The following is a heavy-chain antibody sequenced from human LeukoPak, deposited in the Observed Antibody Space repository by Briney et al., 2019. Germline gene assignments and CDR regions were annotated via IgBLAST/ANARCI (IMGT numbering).Heavy chain of an antibody. J-gene: IGHJ4*02. V-gene: IGHV3-21*01. CDR3: ARGEDYYDSSGYPSPIDY. Sequence: GGSLRLSCAASGFTFSSYSMNWVRQAPGKGLEWVSSISSSSSYIYYADSVKGRFTISRDNAKNSLYLQMNSLRAEDTAVYYCARGEDYYDSSGYPSPIDYWGQGTLVTVSS. CDR2: ISSSSSYI. D-gene: IGHD3-22*01. CDR1: GFTFSSYS.